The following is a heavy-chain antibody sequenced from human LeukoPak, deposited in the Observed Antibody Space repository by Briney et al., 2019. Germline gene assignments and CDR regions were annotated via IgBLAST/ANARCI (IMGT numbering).Heavy chain of an antibody. V-gene: IGHV3-33*01. CDR1: GFIFSIYG. Sequence: GRSLRLSCAASGFIFSIYGMHWVRQAPGKGLEWVAVIWYDGSDKYYAESVKGRFTISRDSSNNMLYLQMTSLRAEDTAVYYCARDGGTVNFDYWGQGTLVTVSS. J-gene: IGHJ4*02. D-gene: IGHD4-17*01. CDR3: ARDGGTVNFDY. CDR2: IWYDGSDK.